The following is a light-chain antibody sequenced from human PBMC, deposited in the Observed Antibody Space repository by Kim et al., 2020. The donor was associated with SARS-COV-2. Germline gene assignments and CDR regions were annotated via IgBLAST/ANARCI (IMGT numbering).Light chain of an antibody. CDR2: DAS. V-gene: IGKV3-11*01. CDR1: QSVSNS. Sequence: SPGERVTLTCGASQSVSNSLAWYQQKPGQAPRLLIYDASKRAAVIPARFSGRGSGTDFTLTISSLEPEDSAVYYCQHRGNWPPLTFGGGTKVDIK. J-gene: IGKJ4*01. CDR3: QHRGNWPPLT.